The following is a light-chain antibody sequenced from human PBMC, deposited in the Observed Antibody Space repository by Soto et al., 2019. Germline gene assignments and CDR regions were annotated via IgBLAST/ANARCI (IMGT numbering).Light chain of an antibody. J-gene: IGKJ1*01. CDR2: AAS. V-gene: IGKV1-12*01. Sequence: IQMPQSPSSVSASVVYIVTITFLASQGISSWLAWYQQKPGKAPKLLIYAASSLQSGVPSRFSGSGSGTDFTLTISSLQPDDFATYYCQQTYNLPRTFGKGHKGDIK. CDR3: QQTYNLPRT. CDR1: QGISSW.